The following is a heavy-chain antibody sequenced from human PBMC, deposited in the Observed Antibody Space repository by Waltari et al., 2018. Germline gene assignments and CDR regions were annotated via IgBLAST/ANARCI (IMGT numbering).Heavy chain of an antibody. V-gene: IGHV3-30*02. CDR3: AKGRFLEWLPDP. J-gene: IGHJ5*02. D-gene: IGHD3-3*01. CDR1: GFTFSSYG. CDR2: IRYDGSNK. Sequence: QVQLVESGGGVVQPGGSLRLSCAASGFTFSSYGMHWVRQAPGKGLEWVAFIRYDGSNKYYADSVKGRVTISRDNSKNTLYLQMNSLRAEDTAVYYCAKGRFLEWLPDPWGQGTLVTVSS.